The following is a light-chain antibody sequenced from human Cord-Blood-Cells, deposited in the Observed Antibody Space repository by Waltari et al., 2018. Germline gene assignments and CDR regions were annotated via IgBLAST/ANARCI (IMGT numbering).Light chain of an antibody. CDR1: NIGSKS. V-gene: IGLV3-21*02. CDR3: QVWDSSSDHVV. Sequence: SYVLTQPPSVSVAPGQTARITWGGNNIGSKSVHWYQQKPSQAPVLVVYDDSDRPSGLPERFSGSNSGNTATLTISRVEAGDEADYYCQVWDSSSDHVVFGGGTKLTVL. J-gene: IGLJ2*01. CDR2: DDS.